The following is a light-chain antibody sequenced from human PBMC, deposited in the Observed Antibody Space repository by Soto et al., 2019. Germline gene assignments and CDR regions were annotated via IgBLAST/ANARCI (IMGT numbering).Light chain of an antibody. CDR3: QQYDNLLRLT. Sequence: DIQMTQSPSSLSASVGDRVTITCQASQDISNYLNWYQQKPGKAPKLLIYDASNLETGVPSRFIGSGSGTDVTSPISSLQPEDIATYYCQQYDNLLRLTFGGGTKVEIK. CDR1: QDISNY. J-gene: IGKJ4*01. CDR2: DAS. V-gene: IGKV1-33*01.